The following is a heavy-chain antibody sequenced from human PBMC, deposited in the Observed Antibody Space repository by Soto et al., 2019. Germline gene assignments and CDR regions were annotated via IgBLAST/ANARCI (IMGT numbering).Heavy chain of an antibody. J-gene: IGHJ4*02. D-gene: IGHD3-22*01. CDR3: ARESHYYDSSGCFDY. Sequence: GGSLRLSCVASGFTFSSYSMSWVRQAPGKGLEWVAVISYDGSNKYYADSVKGRFTISRDNSKNTLYLQMNSLRAEDTAVYYCARESHYYDSSGCFDYWGQGTLVTVSS. CDR1: GFTFSSYS. V-gene: IGHV3-30-3*01. CDR2: ISYDGSNK.